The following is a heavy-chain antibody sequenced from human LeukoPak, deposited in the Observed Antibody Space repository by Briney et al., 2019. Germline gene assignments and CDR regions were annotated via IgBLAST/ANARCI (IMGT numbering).Heavy chain of an antibody. CDR1: GGTFSSYD. Sequence: ASVKVSCKASGGTFSSYDINWVRQATGQGLEWMGWMNPNSGNTGYAQKFQGRVTMTRNTSISTAYMELSSLRSEDTAVYYCARHPTSRDTSSWYLGCFDPWGQGTLVTVSS. CDR3: ARHPTSRDTSSWYLGCFDP. D-gene: IGHD6-13*01. V-gene: IGHV1-8*02. CDR2: MNPNSGNT. J-gene: IGHJ5*02.